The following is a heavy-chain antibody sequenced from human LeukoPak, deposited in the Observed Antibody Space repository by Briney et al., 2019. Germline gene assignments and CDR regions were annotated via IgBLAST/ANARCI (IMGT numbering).Heavy chain of an antibody. CDR1: GFTVSSNY. CDR3: ARERAYYGSGTSYGMHV. J-gene: IGHJ6*04. Sequence: GGSLRLSCAASGFTVSSNYMSWVRQAAGKGLEWVSVIYSGGSTYYADSVKGRFTISRDNSKNTLYLQMNSLRAEDTAVYYCARERAYYGSGTSYGMHVWGKGTTVTVSS. V-gene: IGHV3-53*01. D-gene: IGHD3-10*01. CDR2: IYSGGST.